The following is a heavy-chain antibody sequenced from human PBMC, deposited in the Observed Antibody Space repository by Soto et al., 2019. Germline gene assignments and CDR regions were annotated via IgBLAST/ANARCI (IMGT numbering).Heavy chain of an antibody. Sequence: SETLSLTCTASGGSISSSSYYWGWIRQPPGKGLEWIGSIYYSGSTYYNPSLKSRVTISVDTSKNQFSLKLSSVTAADTAVYYCAGFIAAAWYMDVWGKGTTVTVSS. J-gene: IGHJ6*03. CDR1: GGSISSSSYY. CDR2: IYYSGST. CDR3: AGFIAAAWYMDV. V-gene: IGHV4-39*01. D-gene: IGHD6-13*01.